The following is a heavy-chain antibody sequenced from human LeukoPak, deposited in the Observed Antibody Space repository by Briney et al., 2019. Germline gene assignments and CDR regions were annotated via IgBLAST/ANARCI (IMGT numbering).Heavy chain of an antibody. D-gene: IGHD6-13*01. CDR1: GFPFSRYV. CDR3: ANMAAAGAAIF. V-gene: IGHV3-23*01. CDR2: ISASGGRT. J-gene: IGHJ4*02. Sequence: GGSLRLSCAASGFPFSRYVMSWVRQAPGKGLEWVSAISASGGRTYYANSVKGRFTISRDNSKNTLYLQMSSLRAEDTAVYYCANMAAAGAAIFWGQGTLVTVSS.